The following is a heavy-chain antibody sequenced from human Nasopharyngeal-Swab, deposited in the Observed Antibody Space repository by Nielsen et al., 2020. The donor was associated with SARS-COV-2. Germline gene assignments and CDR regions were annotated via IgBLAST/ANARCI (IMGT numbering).Heavy chain of an antibody. CDR3: AKSRSGSYSASFDY. D-gene: IGHD3-10*01. V-gene: IGHV3-30*18. CDR2: ISYDGSNK. CDR1: GFTFSSYG. J-gene: IGHJ4*02. Sequence: GESLKISCAASGFTFSSYGMHWVRQAPGKGLEWVAVISYDGSNKYYADSVKGRFTISRDNSKNTLYLQMNSLRAEDTAVYYCAKSRSGSYSASFDYWGQGTPVTVSS.